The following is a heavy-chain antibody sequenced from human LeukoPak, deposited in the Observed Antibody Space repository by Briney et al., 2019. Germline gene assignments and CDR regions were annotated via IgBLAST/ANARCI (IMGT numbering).Heavy chain of an antibody. CDR2: ISSSSSYI. Sequence: PGGSLRLSCAASGLTFSSYSMNRVRQAPGKGLEWVSSISSSSSYIYYADSVKGRFTISRDNAKNSLYLQMNSLRAEDTAVYYCARVKKYQLLFYFDYWGRGTLVTVSS. J-gene: IGHJ4*02. CDR3: ARVKKYQLLFYFDY. D-gene: IGHD2-2*01. V-gene: IGHV3-21*01. CDR1: GLTFSSYS.